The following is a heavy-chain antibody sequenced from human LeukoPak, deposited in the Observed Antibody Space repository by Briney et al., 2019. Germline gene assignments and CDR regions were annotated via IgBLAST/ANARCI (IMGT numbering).Heavy chain of an antibody. J-gene: IGHJ3*02. CDR2: IYNSGSP. D-gene: IGHD1-26*01. V-gene: IGHV4-30-2*01. CDR3: ARGVGFDAFDI. Sequence: SETLSLTCAVSGGSISSGDYSWSWIRQPPGKGLEWTGYIYNSGSPYLNPSLKSRVTISIDRSKNQFSLKLSSVTAADTAVYYCARGVGFDAFDIWGQGTMVTVSS. CDR1: GGSISSGDYS.